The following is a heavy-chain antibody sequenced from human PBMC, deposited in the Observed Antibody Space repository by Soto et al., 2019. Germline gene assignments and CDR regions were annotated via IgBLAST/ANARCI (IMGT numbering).Heavy chain of an antibody. Sequence: GGSLRLSCAASGFSISDHYMSWIRQAPGKGLEWVSYSSNSGTFTKYADSVKGRFSISRDNAKNSLYLEINSLRGEDTAIYYCVRSGDNYNVLDYWGQGTQVTVYS. D-gene: IGHD3-10*02. CDR1: GFSISDHY. CDR2: SSNSGTFT. V-gene: IGHV3-11*03. CDR3: VRSGDNYNVLDY. J-gene: IGHJ4*02.